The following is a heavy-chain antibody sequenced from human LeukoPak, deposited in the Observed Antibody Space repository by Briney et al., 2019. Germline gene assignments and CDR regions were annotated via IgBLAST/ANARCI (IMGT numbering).Heavy chain of an antibody. D-gene: IGHD2-15*01. Sequence: PGGSLRLSCAASGFTFSSYNMNWVRQAPGKGLEWVSSITSSSTYIYYADSVKGRFTIFRDNAKNSLFLQMNSLRAEDTAVYYCARVLRYCSGGNCYSGGLGYMDVWGKGTTVTISS. J-gene: IGHJ6*03. CDR2: ITSSSTYI. CDR3: ARVLRYCSGGNCYSGGLGYMDV. CDR1: GFTFSSYN. V-gene: IGHV3-21*04.